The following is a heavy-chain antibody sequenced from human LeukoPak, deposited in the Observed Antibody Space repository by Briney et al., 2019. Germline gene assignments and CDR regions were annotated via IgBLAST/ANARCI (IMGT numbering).Heavy chain of an antibody. Sequence: TETLSLTCTVSGGSISSSSYCWGWIRQPPGKGLEWIGSIYYSGSTYYNPSLKSRVTISVDTSKNQFSLKLSSVTAADTAVYYCARNQGEVPAATVVDYWGQGTPVTVSS. V-gene: IGHV4-39*07. CDR1: GGSISSSSYC. CDR2: IYYSGST. CDR3: ARNQGEVPAATVVDY. D-gene: IGHD2-2*01. J-gene: IGHJ4*02.